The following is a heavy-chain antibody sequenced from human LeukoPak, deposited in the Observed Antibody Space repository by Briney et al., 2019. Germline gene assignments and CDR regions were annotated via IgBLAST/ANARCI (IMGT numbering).Heavy chain of an antibody. V-gene: IGHV1-69*02. Sequence: SVKDSCXASRGTFSSYTISWARQPRGQGLAWMGRIIPIVGIANYAQKFQGRVTITADKSTSTAYMELSSLRSEDTAVYYCARLGLDWFDPWGQGTLVTVSS. CDR3: ARLGLDWFDP. CDR1: RGTFSSYT. D-gene: IGHD3-16*01. J-gene: IGHJ5*02. CDR2: IIPIVGIA.